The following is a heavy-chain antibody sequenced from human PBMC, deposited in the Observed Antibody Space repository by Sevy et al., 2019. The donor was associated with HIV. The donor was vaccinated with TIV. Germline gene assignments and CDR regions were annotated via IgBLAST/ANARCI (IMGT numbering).Heavy chain of an antibody. CDR1: GGSISSGGYY. CDR2: IYYSGST. CDR3: ARGLYCSSTSCYDPYNWFDP. J-gene: IGHJ5*02. Sequence: SETLSLTCTVSGGSISSGGYYWSWIRQHPGKGLEWIGYIYYSGSTYYNPSLKSRVTISVDTSKNQFSLKLSSVTAADTAVYYCARGLYCSSTSCYDPYNWFDPWGQGTLVTVSS. D-gene: IGHD2-2*01. V-gene: IGHV4-31*03.